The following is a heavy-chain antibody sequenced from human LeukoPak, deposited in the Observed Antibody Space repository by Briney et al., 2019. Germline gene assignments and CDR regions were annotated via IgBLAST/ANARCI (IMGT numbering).Heavy chain of an antibody. Sequence: SETLSLTCAVYGGSISGYYWSWIRQPPGKGLEWVGEIHYTGATSYNPSLKSRATISIETSKNQVSLRLSSVTTADTAVYYCTRGNILSGYCFDFWGQGALVTVSS. CDR2: IHYTGAT. CDR1: GGSISGYY. CDR3: TRGNILSGYCFDF. J-gene: IGHJ4*02. V-gene: IGHV4-34*01. D-gene: IGHD3-9*01.